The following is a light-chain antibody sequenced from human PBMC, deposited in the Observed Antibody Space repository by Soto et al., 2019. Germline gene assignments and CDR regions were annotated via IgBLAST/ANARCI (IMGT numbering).Light chain of an antibody. V-gene: IGLV2-23*01. CDR3: CSYAGSSPGV. CDR2: EGS. CDR1: SSDVGSYNL. Sequence: QSALTQPASVSGSPGQSITISCTGTSSDVGSYNLVSWYQQHPGKAPKLMIYEGSKRPSGVSNRFSGSKSGNTASLTISGLQAGDEADYYCCSYAGSSPGVFGGGTKLTVL. J-gene: IGLJ3*02.